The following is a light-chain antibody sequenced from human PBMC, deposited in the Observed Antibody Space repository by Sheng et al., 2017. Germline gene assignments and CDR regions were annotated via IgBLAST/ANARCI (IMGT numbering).Light chain of an antibody. CDR3: AAWDDSLSDWV. CDR1: SSNIGINY. J-gene: IGLJ3*02. V-gene: IGLV1-47*01. Sequence: QSVLTQPPSASGTPGQKVTISYSGSSSNIGINYVYWYQQLPGTAPRLLIYRNNQRPSGVPDRISGSKSGTSASLAISGLRSEDEADYYCAAWDDSLSDWVFGGGTKLTVL. CDR2: RNN.